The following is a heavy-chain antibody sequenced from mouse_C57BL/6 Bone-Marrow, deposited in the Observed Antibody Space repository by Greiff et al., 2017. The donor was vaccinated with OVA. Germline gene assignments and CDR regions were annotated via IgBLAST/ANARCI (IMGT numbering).Heavy chain of an antibody. J-gene: IGHJ1*03. Sequence: QVQLQQPGAELVMPGASVKLSCKASGYTFTSYWMHWVKQRPGQGLEWIGEIDPSDSYTNYNQKFKGKSTLTVDKSSSTAYMQLSSLTSEDSAVYYGALYDGYYRYFDVWGTGTTVTVSS. CDR1: GYTFTSYW. CDR3: ALYDGYYRYFDV. V-gene: IGHV1-69*01. D-gene: IGHD2-3*01. CDR2: IDPSDSYT.